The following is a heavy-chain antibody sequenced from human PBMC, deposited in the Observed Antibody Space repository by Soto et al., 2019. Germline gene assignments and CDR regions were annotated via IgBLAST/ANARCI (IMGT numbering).Heavy chain of an antibody. CDR3: ASSKPGLLLWFGESIRRPVGAFDI. CDR1: GGSISSSSYY. V-gene: IGHV4-39*01. J-gene: IGHJ3*02. D-gene: IGHD3-10*01. Sequence: SETLSLTCTVSGGSISSSSYYWGWIRQPPGKGLEWIGSIYYSGSTYYNPSLKSRVTISVDTSKNQFSLKLSSVTAADTAVYYCASSKPGLLLWFGESIRRPVGAFDIWGQGTMVTVSS. CDR2: IYYSGST.